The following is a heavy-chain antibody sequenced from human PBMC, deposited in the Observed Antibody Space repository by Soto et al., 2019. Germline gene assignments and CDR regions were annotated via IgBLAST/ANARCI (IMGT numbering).Heavy chain of an antibody. Sequence: QVQLQESGPGLVKPSETLSLTCTVSGGSISSYYWSWIRQPPGKGLEWIGFIFYSGSTSYNPSLKSRVPISIATSEYQFSLKLNSVTAAETAVYYCASMIGDPVLSFDSWGQGTLVAVSS. V-gene: IGHV4-59*01. CDR2: IFYSGST. J-gene: IGHJ5*01. CDR3: ASMIGDPVLSFDS. CDR1: GGSISSYY. D-gene: IGHD3-10*02.